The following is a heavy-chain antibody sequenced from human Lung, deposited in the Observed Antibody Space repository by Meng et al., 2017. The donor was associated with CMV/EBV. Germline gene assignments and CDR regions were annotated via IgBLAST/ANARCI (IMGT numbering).Heavy chain of an antibody. V-gene: IGHV1-2*02. CDR3: ARLFHTSLGTNYYYGMDV. CDR2: INPHSGDT. D-gene: IGHD3-10*01. Sequence: ASVNVSCXXXXXXFAGYNIHWVRQAPGQGLEWMGWINPHSGDTKYAQKFQGRVTLTTDTSINTAYMEVSRLKSDDTAVFFCARLFHTSLGTNYYYGMDVWGLGTTVTVSS. J-gene: IGHJ6*02. CDR1: XXXFAGYN.